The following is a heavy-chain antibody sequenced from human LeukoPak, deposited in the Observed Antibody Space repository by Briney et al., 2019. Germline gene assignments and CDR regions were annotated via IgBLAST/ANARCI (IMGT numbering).Heavy chain of an antibody. D-gene: IGHD4-23*01. CDR2: IYYSGST. CDR3: ARDARETLDAFDI. V-gene: IGHV4-39*07. Sequence: PSETLSLTCTVSGGSISSSSYYWGWIRQPPGKGLEWIGSIYYSGSTYYNPSLKSRVTISVDTSKNQFSLKLSSVTAADTAVYYCARDARETLDAFDIWGQGTMVTVSS. J-gene: IGHJ3*02. CDR1: GGSISSSSYY.